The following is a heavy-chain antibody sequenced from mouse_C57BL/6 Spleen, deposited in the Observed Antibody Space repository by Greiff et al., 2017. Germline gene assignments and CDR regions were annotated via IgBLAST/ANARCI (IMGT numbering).Heavy chain of an antibody. CDR3: AKVYYGSSSYAMDY. CDR2: ISSGSSTI. Sequence: EVQRVESGGGLVKPGGSPKLSCAASGFTFSDYGMHWVRQAPEKGLEWVAYISSGSSTIYYADTVKGRFTISRDNAKNTLFLQMTSLRSEDTAMYYCAKVYYGSSSYAMDYWGQGTSVTVSS. J-gene: IGHJ4*01. D-gene: IGHD1-1*01. CDR1: GFTFSDYG. V-gene: IGHV5-17*01.